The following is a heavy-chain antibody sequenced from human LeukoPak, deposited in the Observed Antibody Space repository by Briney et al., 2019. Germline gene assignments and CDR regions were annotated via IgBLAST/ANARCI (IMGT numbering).Heavy chain of an antibody. CDR1: GASISSSGHY. D-gene: IGHD2-2*02. Sequence: PSETLSLTCTVSGASISSSGHYWGWIRQPPGKGLEWIATIYYSGSTYYNPSLKSRVTISVDTSKNQISLKLSSVTAADTAVYYCARDQLYCGGPTCYRTGDDSWGQGTLVTVSS. CDR3: ARDQLYCGGPTCYRTGDDS. J-gene: IGHJ4*02. V-gene: IGHV4-39*02. CDR2: IYYSGST.